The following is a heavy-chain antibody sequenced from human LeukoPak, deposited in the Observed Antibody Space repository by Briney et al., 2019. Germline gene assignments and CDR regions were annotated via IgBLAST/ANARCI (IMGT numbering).Heavy chain of an antibody. D-gene: IGHD5-12*01. J-gene: IGHJ4*02. CDR2: ISYDGSNI. CDR1: GFTFSNYW. CDR3: AKDVRPYSGYDHGDY. V-gene: IGHV3-30*18. Sequence: GGSLRLSCAASGFTFSNYWMSWVRQAPGKGLEGVAVISYDGSNIYSADSVKGRFTISRDNSKNTVDLQMDSLRAEDTAVYYCAKDVRPYSGYDHGDYWGQGTLVTVSS.